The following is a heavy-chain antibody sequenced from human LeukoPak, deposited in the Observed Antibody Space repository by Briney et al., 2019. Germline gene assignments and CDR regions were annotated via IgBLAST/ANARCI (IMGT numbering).Heavy chain of an antibody. Sequence: ASVKVSCKASGGTFSSYAISWVRQAPGQGLEWMGGIIPIFGTANYAQKFQGRVTITTDESTSTAYMELSSLRSEDTAVYYCARAPSGSDYFDYWGQRTLVTVSS. D-gene: IGHD1-26*01. CDR2: IIPIFGTA. CDR1: GGTFSSYA. CDR3: ARAPSGSDYFDY. J-gene: IGHJ4*02. V-gene: IGHV1-69*05.